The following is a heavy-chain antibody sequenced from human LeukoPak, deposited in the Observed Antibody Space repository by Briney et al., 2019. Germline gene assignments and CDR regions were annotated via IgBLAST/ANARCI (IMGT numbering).Heavy chain of an antibody. CDR1: GFTFSGSA. Sequence: PGGSLRLSCAASGFTFSGSAMHWVRQAPGKGLEWVGRIRSKANSYATAYAASVKGSFTISREDSKNTAYLEMNSLKTEDTAVHYCTRLGPTGDGKGVVAATPKTRDRPTTFDYWGQGTLVTVSS. D-gene: IGHD2-15*01. V-gene: IGHV3-73*01. J-gene: IGHJ4*02. CDR2: IRSKANSYAT. CDR3: TRLGPTGDGKGVVAATPKTRDRPTTFDY.